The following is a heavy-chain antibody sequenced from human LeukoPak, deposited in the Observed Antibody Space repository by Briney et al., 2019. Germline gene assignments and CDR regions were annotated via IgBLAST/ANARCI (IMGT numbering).Heavy chain of an antibody. CDR3: ARNNGMDV. CDR1: GLALGSHW. CDR2: VNRDGSET. V-gene: IGHV3-7*03. J-gene: IGHJ6*02. Sequence: PGGSLSLSCAASGLALGSHWMTWFGQVQGRGPEWVANVNRDGSETYYLDSVKGRFTISKDNAKNSLYLQMNSLRAEDTALYHCARNNGMDVWGQGTTVIVSS.